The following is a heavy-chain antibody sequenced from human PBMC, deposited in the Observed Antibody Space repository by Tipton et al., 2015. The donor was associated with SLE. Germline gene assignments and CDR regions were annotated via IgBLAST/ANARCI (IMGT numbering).Heavy chain of an antibody. Sequence: TLSLTCTVSGGSLNSDTYYWNWIRQPAGKGLEWIGRIYSSGSTSYNPSLTSRVTISVDTSKNQFSLKLSSVTAADTAVYYCATRMATPAGFDYWGQGTLVTVSS. D-gene: IGHD5-24*01. CDR3: ATRMATPAGFDY. CDR1: GGSLNSDTYY. J-gene: IGHJ4*02. V-gene: IGHV4-61*02. CDR2: IYSSGST.